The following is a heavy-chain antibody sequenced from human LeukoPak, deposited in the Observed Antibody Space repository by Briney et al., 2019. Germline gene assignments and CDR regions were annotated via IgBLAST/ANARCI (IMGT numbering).Heavy chain of an antibody. J-gene: IGHJ4*02. CDR1: GFTFSSYE. CDR2: ISSSGSTI. D-gene: IGHD4-17*01. Sequence: GGALRLSCAASGFTFSSYEVNWVRQAPGKGLESVSYISSSGSTIYYANSVKGRFTISRDNAKNSLYLQMNSLRAEDTAVYYCARVGYGASYYFDYWGQGTLVTVSS. CDR3: ARVGYGASYYFDY. V-gene: IGHV3-48*03.